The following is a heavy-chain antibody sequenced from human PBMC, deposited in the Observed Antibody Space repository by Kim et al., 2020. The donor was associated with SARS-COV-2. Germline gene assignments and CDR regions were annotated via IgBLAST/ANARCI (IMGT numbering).Heavy chain of an antibody. Sequence: DSDTRYSPSFQGQVTSSADKSISTAYLQWSSLKASDTAMYYCAREGRGEYWGQGTLVTVSS. CDR3: AREGRGEY. V-gene: IGHV5-51*01. D-gene: IGHD3-16*01. CDR2: DSDT. J-gene: IGHJ4*02.